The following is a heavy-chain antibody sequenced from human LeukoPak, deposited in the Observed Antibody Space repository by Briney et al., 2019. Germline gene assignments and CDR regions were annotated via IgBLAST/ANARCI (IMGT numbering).Heavy chain of an antibody. CDR2: FYYSGST. J-gene: IGHJ3*02. Sequence: SETLSLTCTVSGGSISTYYWSCIRQPPGKGREWIGYFYYSGSTNYNPSLKSRVTISVDTSKNQFSLKLSSLTAADTAVYYCARVGTYGDYSYDAFDIWGQGTMVTISS. CDR3: ARVGTYGDYSYDAFDI. CDR1: GGSISTYY. V-gene: IGHV4-59*01. D-gene: IGHD4-17*01.